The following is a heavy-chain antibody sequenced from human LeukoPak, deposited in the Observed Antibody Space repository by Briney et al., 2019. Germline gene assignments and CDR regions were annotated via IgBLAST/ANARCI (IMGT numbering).Heavy chain of an antibody. Sequence: KPSETLSLTCTVSGGSISSSSYYWGWIRQPPGKGLEWIGSIYYSGSTYYNPSLKSRVTISVDTSKNQFSLKLSSVTAADTAVYYCARDRTVRGEGLDYWGQGTLVIVSS. CDR3: ARDRTVRGEGLDY. D-gene: IGHD3-10*01. CDR2: IYYSGST. CDR1: GGSISSSSYY. V-gene: IGHV4-39*07. J-gene: IGHJ4*02.